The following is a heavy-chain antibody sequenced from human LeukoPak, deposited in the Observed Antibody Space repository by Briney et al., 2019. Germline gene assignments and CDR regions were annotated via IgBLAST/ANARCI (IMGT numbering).Heavy chain of an antibody. CDR3: ARAAEYSSGWYLFDY. Sequence: SETLSLTCTVSGGSISSGGYYWSWIRQHPGKGLEWIGYIYYSGSTYYNPSLKSRVTISVDTSKNQFSLKLSSVTAADTAMYYCARAAEYSSGWYLFDYWGQGTLVTVSA. CDR1: GGSISSGGYY. D-gene: IGHD6-19*01. CDR2: IYYSGST. V-gene: IGHV4-31*03. J-gene: IGHJ4*02.